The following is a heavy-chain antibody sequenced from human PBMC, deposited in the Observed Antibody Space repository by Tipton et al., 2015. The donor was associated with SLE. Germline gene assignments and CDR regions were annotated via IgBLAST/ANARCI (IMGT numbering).Heavy chain of an antibody. J-gene: IGHJ6*03. Sequence: LRLSCTVSGGSISSYYWSWIRQPPGKGLEWIGYIYYSGSTNYNPSLKSRVTISVDTSKNQFSLKLSSMTAADTAVYYCARAQAAPARTYYMDVWGKGTTVTVSS. CDR1: GGSISSYY. V-gene: IGHV4-59*01. CDR2: IYYSGST. D-gene: IGHD2-15*01. CDR3: ARAQAAPARTYYMDV.